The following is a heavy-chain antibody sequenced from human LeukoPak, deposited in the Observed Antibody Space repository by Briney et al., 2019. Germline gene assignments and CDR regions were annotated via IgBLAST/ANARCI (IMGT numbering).Heavy chain of an antibody. Sequence: GGSLRLSCAASGFTFSSYAMTWVRQAPGKGLEWVSGISVAAGSTYYADSVKGRFTIFRDNSKNTLYLQMNSLRAEDTAVYYCAKVVVVPAATTKTYYFDLWGQGTLVTVSS. J-gene: IGHJ4*02. CDR2: ISVAAGST. CDR1: GFTFSSYA. CDR3: AKVVVVPAATTKTYYFDL. V-gene: IGHV3-23*01. D-gene: IGHD2-2*01.